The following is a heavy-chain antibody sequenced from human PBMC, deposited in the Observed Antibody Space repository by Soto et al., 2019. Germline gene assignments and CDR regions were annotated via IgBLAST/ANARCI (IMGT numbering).Heavy chain of an antibody. Sequence: ASVKVSCKASGGTFSSYAISWVRQAPGQGLEWMGGIIPIFGTANYAQKFQGRVTITADESTSTAYMELSSLRSEDTAVYYCARLSARRNYYYYYGMDVWGQGTRVTVSS. CDR3: ARLSARRNYYYYYGMDV. CDR2: IIPIFGTA. D-gene: IGHD6-6*01. CDR1: GGTFSSYA. J-gene: IGHJ6*02. V-gene: IGHV1-69*13.